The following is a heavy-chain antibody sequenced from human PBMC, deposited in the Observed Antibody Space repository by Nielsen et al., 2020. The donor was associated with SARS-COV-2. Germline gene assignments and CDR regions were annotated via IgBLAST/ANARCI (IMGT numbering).Heavy chain of an antibody. J-gene: IGHJ4*02. Sequence: GESLKISCAASAFTFSNYAVHWVRQAPGKGLAWVAVISSDGREKYYADSVRGRFSISRDTSKNTVYLQMNSVRADDTGVYYCANFWDWGQGTLVTVSS. V-gene: IGHV3-30*04. D-gene: IGHD3-3*01. CDR3: ANFWD. CDR2: ISSDGREK. CDR1: AFTFSNYA.